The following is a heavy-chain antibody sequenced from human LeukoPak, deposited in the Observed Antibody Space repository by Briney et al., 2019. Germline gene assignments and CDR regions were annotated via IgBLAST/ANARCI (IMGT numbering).Heavy chain of an antibody. CDR1: GYSISSGYY. J-gene: IGHJ6*02. CDR2: IYHSGST. Sequence: SETVSLTCTVSGYSISSGYYWGWIRQPPGKGLEWIGSIYHSGSTYYNPSLKSRVTISVDTSKNQFSLKLSSVTAADTAVYYCARSMVRGVIIYYYGMDVWGQGTTVTVSS. D-gene: IGHD3-10*01. V-gene: IGHV4-38-2*02. CDR3: ARSMVRGVIIYYYGMDV.